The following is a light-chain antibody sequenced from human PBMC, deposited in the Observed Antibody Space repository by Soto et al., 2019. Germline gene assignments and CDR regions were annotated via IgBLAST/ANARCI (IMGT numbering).Light chain of an antibody. CDR3: AAWDDSLNWV. J-gene: IGLJ3*02. CDR2: EVS. V-gene: IGLV2-14*01. Sequence: QSALTQPASVSGSPGQSITISCTGSSSDVGGYHYVSWYQQYPGKAPKLVISEVSNRPSGVSNRFSGSKSGNTASLTISGLQAEDEANYYCAAWDDSLNWVFGGGTQLTVL. CDR1: SSDVGGYHY.